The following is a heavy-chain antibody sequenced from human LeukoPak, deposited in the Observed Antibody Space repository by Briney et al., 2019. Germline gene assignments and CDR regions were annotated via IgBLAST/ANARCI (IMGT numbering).Heavy chain of an antibody. D-gene: IGHD6-13*01. CDR2: ISSSGGTI. CDR3: AKTYFSSRAHYYYYYYMDV. J-gene: IGHJ6*03. Sequence: PGGSLRLSCTASGFTFSDFYMTWIRQAPGKGLEWLSYISSSGGTIYYADSVKGRFTISRDNAKNSLYLQMNSLRAEDTAVYYCAKTYFSSRAHYYYYYYMDVWGKGTTVTISS. CDR1: GFTFSDFY. V-gene: IGHV3-11*01.